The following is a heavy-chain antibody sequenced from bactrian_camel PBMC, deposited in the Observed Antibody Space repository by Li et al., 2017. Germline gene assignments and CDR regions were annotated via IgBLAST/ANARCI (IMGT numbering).Heavy chain of an antibody. Sequence: QLVESGGGSVQAGESLRLSCSASGDTGSTYCWGWFRQVPGAEREVVATIESDGRYSYTDSTKGRFTISRDSSETTLYLQMDSLKLEDTAMYYCAADRASGCGSRSWPITDLYDHWGRGTQVTVS. CDR1: GDTGSTYC. CDR3: AADRASGCGSRSWPITDLYDH. CDR2: IESDGRY. D-gene: IGHD1*01. V-gene: IGHV3S53*01. J-gene: IGHJ4*01.